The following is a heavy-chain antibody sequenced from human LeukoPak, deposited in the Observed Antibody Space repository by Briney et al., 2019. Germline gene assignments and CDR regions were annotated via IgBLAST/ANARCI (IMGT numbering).Heavy chain of an antibody. Sequence: PGGSLRLSCAASGFTFNNYALSWVRQAPGKGLEWVAVISYDGSNKYYADSVKGRFTISRDNSKDTLYLQMNSLRAEDTAVYYCAKELGIAVAGTGLFDYWGQGTLVTVSS. CDR1: GFTFNNYA. CDR2: ISYDGSNK. V-gene: IGHV3-30-3*01. D-gene: IGHD6-19*01. J-gene: IGHJ4*02. CDR3: AKELGIAVAGTGLFDY.